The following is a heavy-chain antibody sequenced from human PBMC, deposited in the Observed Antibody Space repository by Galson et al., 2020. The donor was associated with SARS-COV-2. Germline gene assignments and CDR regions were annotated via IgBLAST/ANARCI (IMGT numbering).Heavy chain of an antibody. CDR3: ARTWGTTVVTSYFDY. CDR1: GYSFTSYW. V-gene: IGHV5-51*01. D-gene: IGHD4-17*01. J-gene: IGHJ4*02. Sequence: GESLKIPFKGSGYSFTSYWIGWVRQMPGKGLEWMGIIYPGDSHTRYSPPFQGQVTISADKSISNAYLQWSSLNASDTAMYYCARTWGTTVVTSYFDYWGQGTLVTVSS. CDR2: IYPGDSHT.